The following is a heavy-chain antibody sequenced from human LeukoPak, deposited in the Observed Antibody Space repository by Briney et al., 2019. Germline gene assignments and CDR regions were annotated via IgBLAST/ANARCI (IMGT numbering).Heavy chain of an antibody. J-gene: IGHJ4*02. D-gene: IGHD3-9*01. Sequence: GGSLRLSCAASGFTFSSYWMSWVRQAPGKGLEWVANIKQDGSEKYYVDSVKGRLTISRDNAKNSLYLQMNSLRAEDTAVYYCARSYYDILTGYPTFDYWGQGTLVTVSS. CDR3: ARSYYDILTGYPTFDY. CDR1: GFTFSSYW. V-gene: IGHV3-7*01. CDR2: IKQDGSEK.